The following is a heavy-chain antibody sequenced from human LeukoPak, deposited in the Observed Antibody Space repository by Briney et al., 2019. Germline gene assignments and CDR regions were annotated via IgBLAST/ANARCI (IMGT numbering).Heavy chain of an antibody. Sequence: GASVKVSCKASGYTFTGYYMHWVRQAPGQGLEWMGWINPNSGGTNYAQEFQGRVTMTRDTSISTAYMELSRLRSDDTAVYYCARGRPYYDILTGSPFDYWGQGTLVTVSS. CDR3: ARGRPYYDILTGSPFDY. D-gene: IGHD3-9*01. V-gene: IGHV1-2*02. J-gene: IGHJ4*02. CDR2: INPNSGGT. CDR1: GYTFTGYY.